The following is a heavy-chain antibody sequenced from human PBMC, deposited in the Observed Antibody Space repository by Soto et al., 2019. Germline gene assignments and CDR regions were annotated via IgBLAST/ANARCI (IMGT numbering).Heavy chain of an antibody. CDR1: GGTFSTYA. CDR2: IIPLFGTA. Sequence: DSFKASGGTFSTYAVNLVRQAPGQGLEWMGGIIPLFGTAKYAQNFQGRITITADESTNTAYMELRSLRSQDTAVYYCARGVHYDSSGYYYFDWGQGTLVTVSS. J-gene: IGHJ4*02. V-gene: IGHV1-69*01. CDR3: ARGVHYDSSGYYYFD. D-gene: IGHD3-22*01.